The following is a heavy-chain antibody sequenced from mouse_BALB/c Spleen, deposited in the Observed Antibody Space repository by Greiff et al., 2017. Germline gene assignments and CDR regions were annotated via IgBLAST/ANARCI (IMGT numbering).Heavy chain of an antibody. J-gene: IGHJ4*01. V-gene: IGHV14-3*02. Sequence: VQLQQSGAELVKPGASVKLSCTASGFNIKDTYMHWVKQRPEQGLEWIGRIDPANGNTKYDPKFQGKATITADTSSNTAYLQLSSLTSEDTAVYYCARWSRHFYAMDYWVQGTSVTVSS. CDR3: ARWSRHFYAMDY. CDR1: GFNIKDTY. CDR2: IDPANGNT.